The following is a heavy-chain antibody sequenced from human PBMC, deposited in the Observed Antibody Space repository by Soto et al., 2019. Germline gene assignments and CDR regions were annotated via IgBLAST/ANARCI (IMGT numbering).Heavy chain of an antibody. CDR3: AKVLRYATTVTTDDFDY. CDR2: ISGSGGST. D-gene: IGHD4-17*01. Sequence: EVQLLESGGALVQPGGSLRPSCASSGFTFSSYAMCWVSQAPGKGLEWVSAISGSGGSTYYADSVKGRFTISRDNSKNTLYRQMNSLRAEDTAVYYCAKVLRYATTVTTDDFDYWGQGTLVTVSS. J-gene: IGHJ4*02. V-gene: IGHV3-23*01. CDR1: GFTFSSYA.